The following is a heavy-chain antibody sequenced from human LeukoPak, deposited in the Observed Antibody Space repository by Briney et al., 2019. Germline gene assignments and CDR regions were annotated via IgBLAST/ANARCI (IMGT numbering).Heavy chain of an antibody. CDR1: GGSFSGYY. D-gene: IGHD2-2*01. J-gene: IGHJ3*02. V-gene: IGHV4-34*01. CDR2: INHSGST. CDR3: ARDCRSTGCYDAFDI. Sequence: SETLSLTCAVYGGSFSGYYWSWIRQPPGKGLEWIGEINHSGSTNYNPSLKSRVTISVDTSKNQFSLKLSSVTAADTAVYYCARDCRSTGCYDAFDIWGQGTMVTVSS.